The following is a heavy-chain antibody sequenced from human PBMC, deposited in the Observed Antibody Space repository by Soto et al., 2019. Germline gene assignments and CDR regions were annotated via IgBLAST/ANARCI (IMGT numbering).Heavy chain of an antibody. CDR1: GASISSAGYY. D-gene: IGHD6-13*01. V-gene: IGHV4-31*03. CDR2: IYSSGST. Sequence: NPSETLFLTCTVSGASISSAGYYWSWIRQHPGKGLEWIGYIYSSGSTYYNPSLKSRVNISLDTSKNQFSLKVSSVTVADTAVYYCSRIIAAASNWFDPWGQGALVTVSS. J-gene: IGHJ5*02. CDR3: SRIIAAASNWFDP.